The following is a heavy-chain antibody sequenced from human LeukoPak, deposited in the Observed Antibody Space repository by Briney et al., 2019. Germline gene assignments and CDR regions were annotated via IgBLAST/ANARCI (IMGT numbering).Heavy chain of an antibody. V-gene: IGHV3-30*18. D-gene: IGHD1-26*01. CDR1: GFTFSSYG. Sequence: GGSLRLSCAASGFTFSSYGMHWVRQAPGKGLEWVAVISYDGSNKYYADSVKGRFTISRDNSKNTLYLQMNSLRAEDTAVYYCAKDMGVGATSAFDYWGQGTLVTVSS. J-gene: IGHJ4*02. CDR2: ISYDGSNK. CDR3: AKDMGVGATSAFDY.